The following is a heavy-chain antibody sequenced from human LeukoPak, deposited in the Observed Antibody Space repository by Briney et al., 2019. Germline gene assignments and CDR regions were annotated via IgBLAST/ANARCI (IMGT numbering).Heavy chain of an antibody. D-gene: IGHD3-10*01. Sequence: GGSLRLSCAASEFTFSSYEMNWVRQAPGKGLEWISFIDSSGTTIFYADFAKGRFTISRDNAKNSLYLQMNSLRAEDAAVYYCARDGLGVRGVDFDYWGQGTLVTVSS. CDR1: EFTFSSYE. CDR3: ARDGLGVRGVDFDY. J-gene: IGHJ4*02. V-gene: IGHV3-48*03. CDR2: IDSSGTTI.